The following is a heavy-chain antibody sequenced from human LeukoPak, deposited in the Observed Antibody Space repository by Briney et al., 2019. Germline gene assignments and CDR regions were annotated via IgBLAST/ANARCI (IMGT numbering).Heavy chain of an antibody. Sequence: GGSLRLSCAASGFTFSSYSMNWVRQAPGKGLEWVSSISSSSSYIYYADSGKGRLTISRDNAKNSLYLQVNSLSAEDTAVYYCAREKGYYGSESYADYWGQGTLVTVSS. V-gene: IGHV3-21*01. J-gene: IGHJ4*02. CDR1: GFTFSSYS. D-gene: IGHD3-10*01. CDR2: ISSSSSYI. CDR3: AREKGYYGSESYADY.